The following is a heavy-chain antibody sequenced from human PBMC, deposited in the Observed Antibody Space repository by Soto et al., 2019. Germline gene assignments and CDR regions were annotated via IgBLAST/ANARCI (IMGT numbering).Heavy chain of an antibody. CDR2: IYYSGST. J-gene: IGHJ5*02. CDR1: GGSISSSSYY. D-gene: IGHD1-26*01. Sequence: SETLSLTCTVSGGSISSSSYYWGWIRQPPGKGLEWIGSIYYSGSTYYNPSLKSRVTISVDTSKNQFSLKLSSVTAADTAVYYCARSLFYCWFDPWGQGTMVTVS. V-gene: IGHV4-39*01. CDR3: ARSLFYCWFDP.